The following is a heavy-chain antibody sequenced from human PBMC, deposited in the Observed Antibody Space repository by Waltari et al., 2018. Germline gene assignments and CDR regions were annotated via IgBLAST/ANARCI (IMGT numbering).Heavy chain of an antibody. V-gene: IGHV3-23*01. CDR3: AEDGEWLQLEGDYYYYDGMDV. D-gene: IGHD5-12*01. CDR1: GFTFRSYA. CDR2: ISGSGGST. J-gene: IGHJ6*02. Sequence: EVQLLESGGGLVQPGGSLRLSCAASGFTFRSYAMSWVRPAPGKGLEWVSAISGSGGSTCDAEAVKCRFTSSRYNSKNTLYLQMNSMRAEDTAVYYCAEDGEWLQLEGDYYYYDGMDVWGQGTTVTVSS.